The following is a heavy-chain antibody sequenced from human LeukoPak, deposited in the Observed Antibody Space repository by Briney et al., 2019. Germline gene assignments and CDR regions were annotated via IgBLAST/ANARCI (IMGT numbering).Heavy chain of an antibody. D-gene: IGHD5-18*01. CDR1: GGSISSGGYY. CDR2: IYYSGST. V-gene: IGHV4-31*03. J-gene: IGHJ6*02. CDR3: ARDGTATVTDGMDV. Sequence: SETLSLTCTVAGGSISSGGYYWSWIRQHPGKGLEWIGYIYYSGSTYYNSSLKSRVTISVDTSKNQFSLKLCSVTAADTAVYYCARDGTATVTDGMDVWGQGTTVTVSS.